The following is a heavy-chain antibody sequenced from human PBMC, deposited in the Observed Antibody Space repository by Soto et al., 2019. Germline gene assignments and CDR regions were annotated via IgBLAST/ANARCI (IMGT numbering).Heavy chain of an antibody. CDR2: IYYSGST. V-gene: IGHV4-30-4*01. J-gene: IGHJ6*02. D-gene: IGHD3-10*01. Sequence: PSETLSLTCTVSGGSISSGDYYWSWIRQPPGKGLEWIGYIYYSGSTKYNPSLKSRVTISVDRSKSQFSLNLSSVTAADTAIYFCARVPVRKYYRAGSYQNYYFGMDVWGQGTTVTVSS. CDR3: ARVPVRKYYRAGSYQNYYFGMDV. CDR1: GGSISSGDYY.